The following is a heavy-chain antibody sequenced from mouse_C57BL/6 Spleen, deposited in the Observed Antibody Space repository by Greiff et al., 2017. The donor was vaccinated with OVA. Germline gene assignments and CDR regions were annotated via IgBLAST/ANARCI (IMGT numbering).Heavy chain of an antibody. V-gene: IGHV5-6*02. CDR2: ISSGGSYT. Sequence: DVMLVESGGDLVKPGGSLKLSCAASGFTFSSYGMSWVRQTPDKRLEWVATISSGGSYTYYPDSVKGRFTISRDNAKNTLYLQMSSLKSEDTAMYYCARHADYGNYGAMDYWGQGTSVTVSS. J-gene: IGHJ4*01. CDR1: GFTFSSYG. CDR3: ARHADYGNYGAMDY. D-gene: IGHD2-1*01.